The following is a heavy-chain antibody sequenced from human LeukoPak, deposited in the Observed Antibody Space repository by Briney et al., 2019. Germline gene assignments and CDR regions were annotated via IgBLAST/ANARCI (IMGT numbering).Heavy chain of an antibody. Sequence: ASVKVFCKVSGYTLTELSMHWVRQAPGKGLEWMGGFDPEDGETIYAQKFQGRVTMTEDTSTDTAYMELSSLRSEDTAVYYCATARRGYSGYDPPPRDYWGQGTLVTVSS. J-gene: IGHJ4*02. CDR3: ATARRGYSGYDPPPRDY. CDR2: FDPEDGET. CDR1: GYTLTELS. D-gene: IGHD5-12*01. V-gene: IGHV1-24*01.